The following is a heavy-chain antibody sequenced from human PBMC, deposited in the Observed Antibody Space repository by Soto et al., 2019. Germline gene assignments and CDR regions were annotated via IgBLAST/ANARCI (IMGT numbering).Heavy chain of an antibody. V-gene: IGHV4-34*01. CDR1: GGSFSGYY. D-gene: IGHD3-10*01. Sequence: QVQLQQWGAGLLKPSETLSLTCAVYGGSFSGYYWSWIRQPPGKGLEWIGEINHSGSTNYNPSLKSRVTISVDTSKNQFSLKLSSVTAADTAVYYCARIGSGREWGWFDPWGQGTLVTVSS. CDR2: INHSGST. J-gene: IGHJ5*02. CDR3: ARIGSGREWGWFDP.